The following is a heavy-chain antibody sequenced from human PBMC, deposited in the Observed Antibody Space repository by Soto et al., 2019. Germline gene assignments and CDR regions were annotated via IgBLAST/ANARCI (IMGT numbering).Heavy chain of an antibody. CDR2: INRSGST. V-gene: IGHV4-34*01. CDR3: ARGGLRPDYYYYYGMDV. D-gene: IGHD5-12*01. Sequence: SETLSLTCAVYGGSFSGYYWSWIRQPPGKGLEWIGEINRSGSTNYNPSLKSRVTISVDTSKNQFSLKLSSVTAADTAVYYCARGGLRPDYYYYYGMDVWGQGTTVTV. J-gene: IGHJ6*02. CDR1: GGSFSGYY.